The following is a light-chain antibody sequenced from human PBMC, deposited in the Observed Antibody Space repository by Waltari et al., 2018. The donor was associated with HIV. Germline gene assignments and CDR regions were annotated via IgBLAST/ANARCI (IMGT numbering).Light chain of an antibody. V-gene: IGKV3-15*01. CDR3: QQYDYWPPWT. CDR1: QSVRTK. CDR2: GAS. J-gene: IGKJ1*01. Sequence: VMTQSPATLSVSPGDRTTLPCRASQSVRTKLAWYQQKPGQPPRPLIYGASTRATGIAARFSGSGSGTEFTLTINSLQSEDYAVYYCQQYDYWPPWTFGQGTKVEMK.